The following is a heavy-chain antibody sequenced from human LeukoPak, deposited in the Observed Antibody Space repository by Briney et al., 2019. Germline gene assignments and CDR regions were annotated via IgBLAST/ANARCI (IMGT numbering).Heavy chain of an antibody. Sequence: AWGSPSLFCAASGFTFSNAWMSWVRQAPGKGLEWVGRIKSESDGGTTDYAAPVKGRVTIPRDDTKNTLCLQMNSLKTEDTAVYYCNIFSLYDYVWGSYRYGDYWGQATADTDSS. V-gene: IGHV3-15*01. CDR2: IKSESDGGTT. CDR3: NIFSLYDYVWGSYRYGDY. J-gene: IGHJ4*02. CDR1: GFTFSNAW. D-gene: IGHD3-16*02.